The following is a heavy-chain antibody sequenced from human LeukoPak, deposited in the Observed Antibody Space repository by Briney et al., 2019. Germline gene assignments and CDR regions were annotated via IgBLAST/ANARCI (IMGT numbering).Heavy chain of an antibody. J-gene: IGHJ4*02. D-gene: IGHD6-13*01. CDR3: AKIPGRIAADGTG. V-gene: IGHV3-23*01. CDR2: ISANGGST. CDR1: GFAFSTYA. Sequence: PGGSLRLSCAVSGFAFSTYAMNWVRQAPGKGLEWVSGISANGGSTYYGDSVKGRFTISRDNSKNMLFLQMNSLRAEDTALYYCAKIPGRIAADGTGWGQGTLVTVSS.